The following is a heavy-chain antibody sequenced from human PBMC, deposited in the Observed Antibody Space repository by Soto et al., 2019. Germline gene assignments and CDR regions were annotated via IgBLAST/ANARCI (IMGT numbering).Heavy chain of an antibody. Sequence: PSEALSLTCPVSCGSISSYYWSGILQPPGKGLEWIVYIYYSGSTNYNPSLKSRVTISVDTSKNQFSLKLSSVTAADTAVYYCARDHTGYINFDYWGQGTLVTVSS. CDR3: ARDHTGYINFDY. CDR2: IYYSGST. J-gene: IGHJ4*02. V-gene: IGHV4-59*01. CDR1: CGSISSYY. D-gene: IGHD3-16*02.